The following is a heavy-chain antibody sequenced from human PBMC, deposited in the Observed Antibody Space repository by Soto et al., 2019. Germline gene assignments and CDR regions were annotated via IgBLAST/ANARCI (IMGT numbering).Heavy chain of an antibody. D-gene: IGHD6-19*01. CDR2: IYYSGST. CDR1: GGSISSSSYY. V-gene: IGHV4-39*01. Sequence: SETLSLTCTVSGGSISSSSYYWGWIRQPPGKGLEWIGSIYYSGSTYYNPSLKSRVTLSVDTSKNQFSLKLSSVTAADTAVYYCARQSSGWYDNWFDPWGQGTLVTVS. CDR3: ARQSSGWYDNWFDP. J-gene: IGHJ5*02.